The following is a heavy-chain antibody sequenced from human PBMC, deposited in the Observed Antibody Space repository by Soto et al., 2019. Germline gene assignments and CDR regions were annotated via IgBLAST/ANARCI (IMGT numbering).Heavy chain of an antibody. J-gene: IGHJ4*02. Sequence: SDTLSLTCAVSGGSISISNWWSWVRQPPGKGLEWIGEIYHSGSTNYNPSLKSRVTISVDKSKNQFSLKLSSVTAADTAVYYCARETKSCIAARPKLDYWGQGTLVTVSS. D-gene: IGHD6-6*01. CDR1: GGSISISNW. CDR3: ARETKSCIAARPKLDY. V-gene: IGHV4-4*02. CDR2: IYHSGST.